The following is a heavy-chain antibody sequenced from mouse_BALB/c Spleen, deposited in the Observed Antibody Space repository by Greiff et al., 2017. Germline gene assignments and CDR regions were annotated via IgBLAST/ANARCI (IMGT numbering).Heavy chain of an antibody. Sequence: QVQLQQPGAELVKPGAPVKLSCKASGYTFTSYWMNWVKQRPGRGLEWIGRIDPSDSETHYNQKFKDKATLTVDKSSSTAYIQLSSLTSEDSAVYYCAREDYYGSSPFAYWGQGTLVTVSA. CDR2: IDPSDSET. CDR1: GYTFTSYW. J-gene: IGHJ3*01. CDR3: AREDYYGSSPFAY. D-gene: IGHD1-1*01. V-gene: IGHV1-69*02.